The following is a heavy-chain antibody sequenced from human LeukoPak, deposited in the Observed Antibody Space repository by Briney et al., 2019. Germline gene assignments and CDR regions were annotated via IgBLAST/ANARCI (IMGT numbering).Heavy chain of an antibody. CDR1: GFTFSTYG. CDR2: IRRDGSNK. D-gene: IGHD3-10*01. V-gene: IGHV3-30*02. CDR3: AKDRPVYYDGSGYFDY. J-gene: IGHJ4*02. Sequence: PGGSLRLSCAASGFTFSTYGMIWVRQAPGKGLEWVAFIRRDGSNKYYADSVKGRFIISRDNSRNTLYLQMNSLRPEDTAVYYCAKDRPVYYDGSGYFDYWGQGTLVTVSS.